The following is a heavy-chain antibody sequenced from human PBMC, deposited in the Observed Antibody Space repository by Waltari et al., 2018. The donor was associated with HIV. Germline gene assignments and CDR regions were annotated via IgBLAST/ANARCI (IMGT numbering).Heavy chain of an antibody. D-gene: IGHD2-15*01. Sequence: QVQLVQSGAEVKKPGASVKVSCNDYGYTFTGYYQHWVRQAPGQGLEGMGWINPNSGGTNYAQKFQGRVTMTRDTSISTAYMELSRLRSDDTAVYYCAGLLGGNFDYWGQGTLVTVSS. CDR3: AGLLGGNFDY. V-gene: IGHV1-2*02. CDR2: INPNSGGT. J-gene: IGHJ4*02. CDR1: GYTFTGYY.